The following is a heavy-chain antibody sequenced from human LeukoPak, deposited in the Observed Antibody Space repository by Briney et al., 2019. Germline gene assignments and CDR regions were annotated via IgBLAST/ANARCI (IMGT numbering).Heavy chain of an antibody. V-gene: IGHV4-39*01. CDR2: ISYVGTT. J-gene: IGHJ5*01. CDR1: GGTITTIPYN. Sequence: SETLSLTCTVSGGTITTIPYNWGWIRQPPGKGLEWIGTISYVGTTYYEPSLKSRVTMSIDTSKNQFSLNLNSATAADTAVYYCARHPTGYPNWFDSWGQGTLVIVSS. CDR3: ARHPTGYPNWFDS. D-gene: IGHD3-9*01.